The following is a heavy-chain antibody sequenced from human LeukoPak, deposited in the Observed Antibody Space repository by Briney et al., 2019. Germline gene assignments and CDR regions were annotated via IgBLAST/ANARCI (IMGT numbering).Heavy chain of an antibody. D-gene: IGHD3-10*01. V-gene: IGHV3-21*01. J-gene: IGHJ4*02. Sequence: GGSLRLSCAASGFTFSSYSMNWVRQAPGKGLEWVSSISSSSSYIYYADSVKGRFTISRDNAKNSLYLQMNSLRAEDTAVYYCARDFWVRGVIIGGFDYWGQGTLVTVSS. CDR2: ISSSSSYI. CDR1: GFTFSSYS. CDR3: ARDFWVRGVIIGGFDY.